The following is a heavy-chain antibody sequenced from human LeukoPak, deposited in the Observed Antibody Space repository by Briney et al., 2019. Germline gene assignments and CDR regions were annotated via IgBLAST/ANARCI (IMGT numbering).Heavy chain of an antibody. CDR2: ISSSSSYI. D-gene: IGHD1-1*01. CDR3: ARDALKQLERLSYFDY. J-gene: IGHJ4*02. V-gene: IGHV3-21*01. CDR1: GFTFSSYW. Sequence: PGGSLRLSCAASGFTFSSYWMSWVRQAPGKGLEWVSSISSSSSYIYYADSVKGRFTISRDNAKNSLYLQMNSLRAEDTAVYYCARDALKQLERLSYFDYWGQGTLVTVSS.